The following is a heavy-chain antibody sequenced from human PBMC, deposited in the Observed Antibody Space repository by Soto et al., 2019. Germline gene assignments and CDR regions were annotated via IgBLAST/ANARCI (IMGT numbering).Heavy chain of an antibody. J-gene: IGHJ3*01. CDR3: ARDPNGNYIGAFDF. D-gene: IGHD4-17*01. Sequence: GGSLRLSCAASTFTFSTYATTWVRHAPGKGLEWVASITAGGGISYGDSVKGRFTVSRDNSRNTLYLQLNSLRAEDTAIYYCARDPNGNYIGAFDFWDQGTMVTVSS. CDR2: ITAGGGI. CDR1: TFTFSTYA. V-gene: IGHV3-23*01.